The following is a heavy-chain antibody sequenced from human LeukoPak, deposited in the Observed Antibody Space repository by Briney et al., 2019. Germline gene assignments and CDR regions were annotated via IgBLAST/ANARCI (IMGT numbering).Heavy chain of an antibody. V-gene: IGHV3-48*03. Sequence: GGSLSLSCAASEFTFSSYEMNWVRQAPGKGLEWVSYISSSGSTIYYADSVKGRFTISRDNAMNSLYLQMNSLRAEDTAVYYCAKDYAFGGVARAFDIWGQGTMVTVSS. D-gene: IGHD3-16*01. CDR2: ISSSGSTI. CDR1: EFTFSSYE. CDR3: AKDYAFGGVARAFDI. J-gene: IGHJ3*02.